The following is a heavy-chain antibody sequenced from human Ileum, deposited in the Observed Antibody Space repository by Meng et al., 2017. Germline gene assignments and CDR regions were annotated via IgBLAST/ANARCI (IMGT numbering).Heavy chain of an antibody. CDR3: ASGSGSLDY. D-gene: IGHD3-3*01. V-gene: IGHV6-1*01. J-gene: IGHJ4*02. Sequence: QGQLQQSGPGLVKPPQTLSLTCAVSGGSVSSNIAAWNWIRQSPLRGLEWLGRTYYRSKWYSEYAVSVKSRISITPDTSKNQFSLQMNSVTPEDTAVYYCASGSGSLDYWGPGTLVTVSS. CDR2: TYYRSKWYS. CDR1: GGSVSSNIAA.